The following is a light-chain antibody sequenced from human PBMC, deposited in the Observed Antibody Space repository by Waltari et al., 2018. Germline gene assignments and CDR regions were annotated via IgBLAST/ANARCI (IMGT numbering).Light chain of an antibody. CDR1: QTISIY. J-gene: IGKJ2*01. Sequence: DIQMTQSPSSLSASVGDRVTITCRASQTISIYLNWYQQKPGRAPNLLIYASSSLQSGVHSRLSGSGSGKDFTLTISSLQPEDFATYYCQQSYSAPPTFGQGTKLEI. V-gene: IGKV1-39*01. CDR3: QQSYSAPPT. CDR2: ASS.